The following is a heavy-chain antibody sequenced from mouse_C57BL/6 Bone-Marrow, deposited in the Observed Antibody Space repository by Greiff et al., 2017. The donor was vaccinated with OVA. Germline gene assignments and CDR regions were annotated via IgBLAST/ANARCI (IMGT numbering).Heavy chain of an antibody. Sequence: VQGVESGAELVRPGASVTLSCKASGYTFTDYEMHWVKQTPVHGLEWIGAIDPETGGTAYNQKFKGKAILTADKSSSTAYMELRSLTSEDSAVYYCTRSDYYGSPWFAYWGQGTLVTVSA. J-gene: IGHJ3*01. CDR1: GYTFTDYE. CDR3: TRSDYYGSPWFAY. CDR2: IDPETGGT. D-gene: IGHD1-1*01. V-gene: IGHV1-15*01.